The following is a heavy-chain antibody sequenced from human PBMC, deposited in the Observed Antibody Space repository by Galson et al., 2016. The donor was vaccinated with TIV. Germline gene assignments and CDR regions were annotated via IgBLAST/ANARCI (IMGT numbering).Heavy chain of an antibody. CDR1: GYTFRNYG. CDR2: ISSYNGDT. Sequence: SVKVSCKASGYTFRNYGFSWVRQAPGQGLEWLGWISSYNGDTNYAHNLRGRLTMTTDSSTTTASMELRSLRSDDTAVYSCARDRGSRTRILVVDYRSGMDVWGQGTTVTVSS. CDR3: ARDRGSRTRILVVDYRSGMDV. J-gene: IGHJ6*02. V-gene: IGHV1-18*04. D-gene: IGHD2-8*02.